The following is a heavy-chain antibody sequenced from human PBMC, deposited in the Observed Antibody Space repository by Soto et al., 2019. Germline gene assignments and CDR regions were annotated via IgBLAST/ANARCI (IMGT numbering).Heavy chain of an antibody. CDR3: VRTSLVVAATTRGDD. V-gene: IGHV3-48*01. D-gene: IGHD2-15*01. Sequence: HPGGSVRLSCAASGVTFSSYSMNWVRQAPGKGLEWASYISSSGSTIHYADSVEGRFTISRDNAKNSLYLQMNSLRAEVTAVYYCVRTSLVVAATTRGDDGGQGTVV. CDR1: GVTFSSYS. CDR2: ISSSGSTI. J-gene: IGHJ4*02.